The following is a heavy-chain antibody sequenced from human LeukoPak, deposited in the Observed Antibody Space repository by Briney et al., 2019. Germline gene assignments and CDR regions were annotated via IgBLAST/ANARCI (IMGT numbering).Heavy chain of an antibody. CDR2: IYHSGSN. Sequence: SETLSLTCAVSGGSISSSNWWSWVRQPPGKGLEWIGEIYHSGSNNYNPSLKSRVTISVDKSKNQFSLKLNSVTAADTAVYYCARQQRDALFGVVMGFGFDYWGQGILVTVSS. CDR3: ARQQRDALFGVVMGFGFDY. CDR1: GGSISSSNW. J-gene: IGHJ4*02. V-gene: IGHV4-4*02. D-gene: IGHD3-3*01.